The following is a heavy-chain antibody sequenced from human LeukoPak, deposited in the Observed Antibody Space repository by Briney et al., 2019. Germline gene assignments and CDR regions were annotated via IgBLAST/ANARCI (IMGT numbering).Heavy chain of an antibody. J-gene: IGHJ4*02. Sequence: GSVKVSCKASGYIFTSYGISWMRQAPGQGLEWMGWISGYNGNTNYAQKFLGRVTMTADTSTSTAYMELRSLTSDDTAVYYCARSGRGTYYYFDLWGQGTLVTVSS. CDR3: ARSGRGTYYYFDL. V-gene: IGHV1-18*01. D-gene: IGHD5-12*01. CDR1: GYIFTSYG. CDR2: ISGYNGNT.